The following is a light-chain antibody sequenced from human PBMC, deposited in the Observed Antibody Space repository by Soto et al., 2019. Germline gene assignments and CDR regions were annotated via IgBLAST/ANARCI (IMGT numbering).Light chain of an antibody. CDR1: QNVRSY. CDR2: DAS. V-gene: IGKV3-11*01. J-gene: IGKJ5*01. Sequence: EVVRTQSPATLSVSPVERATLSCGASQNVRSYLAWYQQKPGQAPRLLIYDASNRATGIPARFSGSGSGTDFTLTISSLEPEDFAVYYCQQRSNWPITFGQGTRLEIK. CDR3: QQRSNWPIT.